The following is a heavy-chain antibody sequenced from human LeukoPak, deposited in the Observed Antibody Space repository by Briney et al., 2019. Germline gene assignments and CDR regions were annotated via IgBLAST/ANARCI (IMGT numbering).Heavy chain of an antibody. D-gene: IGHD4-23*01. CDR2: IKQDGSEK. CDR1: GFAFSVYW. CDR3: ASLYDYGGNSDFDY. Sequence: PGGSLRLSCAAPGFAFSVYWMSWVRQAPGKGLEWVANIKQDGSEKYYVDSVKGRFTISRDNARNSLYLQMNSLRAEDTAVYYCASLYDYGGNSDFDYWGQGTLVAVSS. J-gene: IGHJ4*02. V-gene: IGHV3-7*01.